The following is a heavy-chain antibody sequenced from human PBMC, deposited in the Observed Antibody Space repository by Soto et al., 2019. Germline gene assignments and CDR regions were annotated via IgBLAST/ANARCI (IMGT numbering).Heavy chain of an antibody. CDR2: IYYGGST. J-gene: IGHJ4*02. D-gene: IGHD6-6*01. CDR1: GGSISSSSYY. V-gene: IGHV4-39*01. CDR3: ARRAKAARPKFDY. Sequence: QLQLQESGPGLVKPSETLSLTCTVSGGSISSSSYYWGWIRQPPGKGLEWIGSIYYGGSTYYNPSLKSRVTISVDTSKNQFSLKLSSVTAADTAVYYCARRAKAARPKFDYWGQGTLVTVSS.